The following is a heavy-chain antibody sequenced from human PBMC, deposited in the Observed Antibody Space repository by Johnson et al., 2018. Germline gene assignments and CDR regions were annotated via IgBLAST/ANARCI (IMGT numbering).Heavy chain of an antibody. Sequence: QVQLQESGPGLVKPSGTLSLTCAVSGDSISSTNWWSWFRQPPGKGLEWIGEIYHAGSTKYTPSLKNRVTISVDKSKNHFSLMMNSVTAADTAVYFCARLSWGSSGYDSWGQGALVTVSS. V-gene: IGHV4-4*02. CDR2: IYHAGST. D-gene: IGHD3-22*01. J-gene: IGHJ4*02. CDR3: ARLSWGSSGYDS. CDR1: GDSISSTNW.